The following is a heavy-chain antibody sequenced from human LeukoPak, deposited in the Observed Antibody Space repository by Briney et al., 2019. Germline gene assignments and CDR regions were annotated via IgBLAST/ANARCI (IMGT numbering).Heavy chain of an antibody. J-gene: IGHJ3*02. V-gene: IGHV5-51*01. CDR3: ARRSSISWYSWGGAFDI. Sequence: GESLKISCKGSGYSFTSYWIGWVRQMPGKGLEWMGIIYPGDSDTRYSPSFQGQVTISADKSISTAYLQWSSLKASDTAMYYCARRSSISWYSWGGAFDIWGQGTMVTVSS. CDR1: GYSFTSYW. D-gene: IGHD6-13*01. CDR2: IYPGDSDT.